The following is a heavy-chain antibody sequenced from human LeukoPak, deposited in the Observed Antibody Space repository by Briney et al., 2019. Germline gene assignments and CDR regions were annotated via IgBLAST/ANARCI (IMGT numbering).Heavy chain of an antibody. CDR3: ARQSQPSYYYGSGSWYYFDY. D-gene: IGHD3-10*01. CDR1: GGSISSYY. CDR2: IYYSGST. Sequence: SETLSLTCTVSGGSISSYYWGWIRQPPGKGLEWIGYIYYSGSTNYNPSLKSRVTISVDTSKNQFSLKLSSVTAADTAVYYCARQSQPSYYYGSGSWYYFDYWGQGTLVTVSS. V-gene: IGHV4-59*08. J-gene: IGHJ4*02.